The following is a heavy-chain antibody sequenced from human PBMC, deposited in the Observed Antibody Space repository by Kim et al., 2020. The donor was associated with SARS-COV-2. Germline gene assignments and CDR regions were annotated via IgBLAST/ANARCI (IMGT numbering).Heavy chain of an antibody. J-gene: IGHJ5*02. CDR3: ATSGPDELRYFDYLPVAGFDP. Sequence: GGSLRLSCAASGFAFTTNAMSWVRQAPGKGLEWVSSLSTTGGSTYYADSVKGRFTISRDNSKRSLYLQMNSLRAEDTAVYFCATSGPDELRYFDYLPVAGFDPWGQGTLVTVSS. V-gene: IGHV3-23*01. D-gene: IGHD3-9*01. CDR2: LSTTGGST. CDR1: GFAFTTNA.